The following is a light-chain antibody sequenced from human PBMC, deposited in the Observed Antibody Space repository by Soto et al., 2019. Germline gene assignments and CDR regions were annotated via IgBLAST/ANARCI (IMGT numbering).Light chain of an antibody. J-gene: IGKJ2*01. CDR1: QSISSW. CDR2: AAS. V-gene: IGKV1-5*03. CDR3: QQYNDSFPYT. Sequence: DIQMTQSPSTLSASVGDRVTITCRASQSISSWLAWYQQKPGTAPKLLIYAASTLESGVPSRFSGSRSGTEFTLTVSSLQPDDFATYYCQQYNDSFPYTFGRGTKLEIK.